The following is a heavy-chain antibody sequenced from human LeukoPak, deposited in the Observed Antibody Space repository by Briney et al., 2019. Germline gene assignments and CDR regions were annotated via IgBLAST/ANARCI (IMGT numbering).Heavy chain of an antibody. CDR2: IRSKAYGGTT. J-gene: IGHJ6*02. V-gene: IGHV3-49*04. D-gene: IGHD6-19*01. CDR3: TRLVAGIGYYYYYGMDV. Sequence: PGGSLRLSCAASGFTFSSYAMSWVRQAPGKGLEWVGFIRSKAYGGTTEYAASVKGRFTISRDDSKSIAYLQMNSLKTEDTAVYYCTRLVAGIGYYYYYGMDVWGQGTTVTVSS. CDR1: GFTFSSYA.